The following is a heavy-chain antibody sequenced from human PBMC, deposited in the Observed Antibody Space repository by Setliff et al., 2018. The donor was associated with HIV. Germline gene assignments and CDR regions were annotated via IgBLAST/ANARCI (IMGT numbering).Heavy chain of an antibody. CDR1: GGSISNSNYF. CDR3: ARGPSYGLRSDYFDV. CDR2: IYSSGST. V-gene: IGHV4-39*02. J-gene: IGHJ4*02. D-gene: IGHD3-10*01. Sequence: SETLSLTCTVSGGSISNSNYFWGWIRQPPGKGLEWIGRIYSSGSTYYQPSLQGRFSVSRDDAKNSLYLQMNSLRVGDTAVYYCARGPSYGLRSDYFDVWGQGTLVTVSS.